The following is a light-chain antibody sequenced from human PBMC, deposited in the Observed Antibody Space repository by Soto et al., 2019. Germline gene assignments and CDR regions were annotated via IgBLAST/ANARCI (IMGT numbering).Light chain of an antibody. V-gene: IGKV1D-12*01. Sequence: QMTQSPSFVSASIGDRVSITCRASEDISRWVGWYQQKPGRAPSLLIFGATSLRSGVPSRFSATESGTLFTLTITNVQPDDFATYFCLQANEFPRSFGQGT. CDR3: LQANEFPRS. CDR1: EDISRW. J-gene: IGKJ2*01. CDR2: GAT.